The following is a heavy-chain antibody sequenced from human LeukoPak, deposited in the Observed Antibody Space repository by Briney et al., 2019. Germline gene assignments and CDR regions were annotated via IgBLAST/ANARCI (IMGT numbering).Heavy chain of an antibody. CDR1: GFTFSSYA. J-gene: IGHJ4*02. CDR3: AIMHPYYDGNGYWVQ. Sequence: GESLRLSCAASGFTFSSYAMSWVRQAPGKGLEWVSGISVSGASTSNADPVKGRFTISRDNPRNTLYLQTNSLRAEDTALYYCAIMHPYYDGNGYWVQWGQGTLVTVSS. CDR2: ISVSGAST. V-gene: IGHV3-23*01. D-gene: IGHD3-22*01.